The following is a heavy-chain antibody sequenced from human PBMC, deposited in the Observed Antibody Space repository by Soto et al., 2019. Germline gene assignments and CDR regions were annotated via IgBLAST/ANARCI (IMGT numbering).Heavy chain of an antibody. V-gene: IGHV4-30-4*01. CDR1: GGSISSGDYY. Sequence: QVQLQESGPGLVKPSQTLSLTCTVSGGSISSGDYYWSWIRLPPGKGLEWIGYINYSGSTYYNPSLKSRVTVSVDTSKNQFSLKLSSVSAADTAVYYCARERPDGARLDPWGQGTLVTASS. D-gene: IGHD6-6*01. CDR3: ARERPDGARLDP. CDR2: INYSGST. J-gene: IGHJ5*02.